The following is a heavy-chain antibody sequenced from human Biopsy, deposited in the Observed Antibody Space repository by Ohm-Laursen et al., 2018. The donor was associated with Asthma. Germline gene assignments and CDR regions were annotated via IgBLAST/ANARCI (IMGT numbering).Heavy chain of an antibody. V-gene: IGHV1-18*01. CDR1: GYTFNSAG. CDR2: ISVYNGNT. CDR3: ARAVDYSHYYGIDV. J-gene: IGHJ6*02. D-gene: IGHD3-10*01. Sequence: ASVKVSCQTSGYTFNSAGITWVRQAPGQGLEWMGWISVYNGNTKVAQKLQDRVTLITDTSTSTAYMELRSLRSDDTAVYFCARAVDYSHYYGIDVWGQGTTVTVS.